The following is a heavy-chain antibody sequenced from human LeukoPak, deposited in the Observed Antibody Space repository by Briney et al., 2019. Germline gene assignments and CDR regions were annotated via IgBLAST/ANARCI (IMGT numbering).Heavy chain of an antibody. V-gene: IGHV3-23*01. CDR3: AKDHFRIAAIGLCGY. CDR2: ISGSGGST. J-gene: IGHJ4*02. Sequence: GGSLRLPCAASGFTFSSYAMSWVRQAPGKGLEWVSAISGSGGSTYYADSVKGRFTISRDNSKNTLYLQMNSLRAEDAAVYYCAKDHFRIAAIGLCGYWGQGTLVTVSS. CDR1: GFTFSSYA. D-gene: IGHD6-13*01.